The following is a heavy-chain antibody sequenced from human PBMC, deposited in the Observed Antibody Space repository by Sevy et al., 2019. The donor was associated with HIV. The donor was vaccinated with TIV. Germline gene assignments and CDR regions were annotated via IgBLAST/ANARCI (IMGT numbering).Heavy chain of an antibody. CDR3: ARESIAEGGDLDY. CDR2: IYCSGST. Sequence: SETLSLTCTVSGGSINNYYWSWIRQPPGKGLEWIGYIYCSGSTNYAPSLKSRVTISVDTSKNPFSLKLSSVTAADTAVYYCARESIAEGGDLDYWGQRTLVTVSS. J-gene: IGHJ4*02. V-gene: IGHV4-59*01. CDR1: GGSINNYY. D-gene: IGHD6-13*01.